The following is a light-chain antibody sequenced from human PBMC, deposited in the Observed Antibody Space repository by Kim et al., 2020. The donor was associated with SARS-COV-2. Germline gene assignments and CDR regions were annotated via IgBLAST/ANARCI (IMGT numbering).Light chain of an antibody. J-gene: IGLJ1*01. V-gene: IGLV4-69*01. CDR1: SGNSSYA. Sequence: ASGKITCTLGSGNSSYAVAWHQQQQEKGPRYWMKLNSDVSHSKGDGIPDRVAGSSSGAERYLTISSHRSEDGADYYSQTWGTGIHVFGTGTKVTVL. CDR3: QTWGTGIHV. CDR2: LNSDVSH.